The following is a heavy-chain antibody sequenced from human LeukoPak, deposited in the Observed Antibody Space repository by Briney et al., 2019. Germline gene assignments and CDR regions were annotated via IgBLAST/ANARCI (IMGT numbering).Heavy chain of an antibody. V-gene: IGHV3-48*03. Sequence: PGGSLRLSCAPSGFTFRTYEMNWVPQAPGGGLECVSYFSNSSSTIFYADSVKGRFTISRDNAKNSLYLQMNCQRAEDTAVYYCVREMGARLFQYWGQGTLVTVSS. CDR2: FSNSSSTI. CDR3: VREMGARLFQY. J-gene: IGHJ1*01. D-gene: IGHD1-26*01. CDR1: GFTFRTYE.